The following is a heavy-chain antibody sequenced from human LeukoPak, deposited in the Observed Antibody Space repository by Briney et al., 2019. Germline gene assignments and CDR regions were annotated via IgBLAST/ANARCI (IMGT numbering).Heavy chain of an antibody. Sequence: GASVTVSRKASGYTFTDYYMHWVRQPPPQGLEWMGWINPNSCGTNYAPRFQGRVTMTRDTSISTAYMDLSRVRSDDTAVYYCALLVVTVGTPYYYYGVDVWGQGTTVTVSS. J-gene: IGHJ6*02. D-gene: IGHD3-22*01. V-gene: IGHV1-2*02. CDR2: INPNSCGT. CDR3: ALLVVTVGTPYYYYGVDV. CDR1: GYTFTDYY.